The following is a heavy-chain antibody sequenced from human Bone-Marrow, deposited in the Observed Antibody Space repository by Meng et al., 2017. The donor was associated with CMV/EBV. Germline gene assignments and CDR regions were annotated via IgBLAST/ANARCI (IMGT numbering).Heavy chain of an antibody. Sequence: ASVKVSCKASGYTFTSYDINWVRQATGQGLEWMGWMNPNSGNTGYAQKFQGRVTITRNTSISTAYMELSSLRSEDTAVYYCARGSAKSSTRPYYYGMDVWGQGTMVTVSS. CDR1: GYTFTSYD. D-gene: IGHD2-2*01. CDR2: MNPNSGNT. J-gene: IGHJ6*02. V-gene: IGHV1-8*03. CDR3: ARGSAKSSTRPYYYGMDV.